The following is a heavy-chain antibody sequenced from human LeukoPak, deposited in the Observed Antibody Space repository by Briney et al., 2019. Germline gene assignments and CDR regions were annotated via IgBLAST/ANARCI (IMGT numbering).Heavy chain of an antibody. CDR2: IYYSGST. D-gene: IGHD3-9*01. V-gene: IGHV4-31*03. Sequence: SQTLSLTCTVSGGSISSGGYYWSWIRQHPGKGLEWIGYIYYSGSTYYNPSLKSRVTISVDTSKNQFSLKLSSVTAADTAVYYCARDTGVDTLTGDDYYYYGMDVWGQGTTVTVSS. CDR3: ARDTGVDTLTGDDYYYYGMDV. CDR1: GGSISSGGYY. J-gene: IGHJ6*02.